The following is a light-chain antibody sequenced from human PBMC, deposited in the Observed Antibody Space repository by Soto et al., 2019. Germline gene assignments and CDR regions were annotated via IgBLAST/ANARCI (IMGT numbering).Light chain of an antibody. CDR2: DAS. Sequence: ENVLTQSPATLSLSPGERATLSCRASQSVNNYLAWYQQRPGQAPRLLIYDASTRATGIPARFSGSGSGTDFTLTISSLEPEDFAVYYCQHRNNRPFSFGPGTKVDIK. J-gene: IGKJ3*01. V-gene: IGKV3-11*01. CDR1: QSVNNY. CDR3: QHRNNRPFS.